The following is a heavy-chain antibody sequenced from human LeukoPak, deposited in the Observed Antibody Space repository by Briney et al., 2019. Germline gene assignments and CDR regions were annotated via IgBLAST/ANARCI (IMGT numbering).Heavy chain of an antibody. CDR2: IYSSGNT. J-gene: IGHJ6*03. D-gene: IGHD6-19*01. V-gene: IGHV4-39*07. CDR3: ARLGIAVAGTHLTYYYYYMDV. Sequence: SETLSLTCAVSGASISSSNYYWGWVRQSPGKGLEWIGNIYSSGNTYYNPSLKSRVTISVDTSKNQFSLKLSSVTAADTAVYYCARLGIAVAGTHLTYYYYYMDVWGKGTTVTISS. CDR1: GASISSSNYY.